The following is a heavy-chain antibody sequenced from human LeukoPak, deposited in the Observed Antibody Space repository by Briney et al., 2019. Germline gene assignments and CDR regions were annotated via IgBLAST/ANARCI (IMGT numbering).Heavy chain of an antibody. CDR1: GFTFDDYG. D-gene: IGHD3-22*01. CDR3: AKEARSGIYHPFSGLTFDAFDV. CDR2: INWNGDSP. Sequence: GGSLRLSCVASGFTFDDYGLHWVRQVPGKGLEWVSGINWNGDSPEYADSVRGRFTISRDNTRKSLYLQMNSLRDEDMALYYCAKEARSGIYHPFSGLTFDAFDVWGQGTMVTVSS. J-gene: IGHJ3*01. V-gene: IGHV3-9*03.